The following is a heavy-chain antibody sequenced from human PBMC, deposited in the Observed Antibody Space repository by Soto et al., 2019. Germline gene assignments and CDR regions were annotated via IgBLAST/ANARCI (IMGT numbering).Heavy chain of an antibody. CDR2: IIPIFGTA. D-gene: IGHD5-18*01. CDR3: ARDPLRPDTAMDPFDY. V-gene: IGHV1-69*13. CDR1: GGTFSSYA. J-gene: IGHJ4*02. Sequence: GASVKVSCKASGGTFSSYAISWVRQAPGQGLEWMGGIIPIFGTANYAQKFQGRVTITADESTSTAYMELSSLRSEDTAVYYCARDPLRPDTAMDPFDYWGQGTLVTVSS.